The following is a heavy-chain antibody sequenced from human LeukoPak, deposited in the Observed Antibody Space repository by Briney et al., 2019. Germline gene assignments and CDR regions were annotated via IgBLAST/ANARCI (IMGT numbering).Heavy chain of an antibody. V-gene: IGHV3-21*01. D-gene: IGHD3-22*01. CDR2: ISSSSSYI. CDR1: GFTFSSYS. CDR3: ARADSSGTFDP. J-gene: IGHJ5*02. Sequence: GGSLRLSCAASGFTFSSYSMNWVRQAPGKGLEWVLSISSSSSYIYYADSVEGRFTISRDNAKNSLYLQMNSLRAEDTAVYYCARADSSGTFDPWGQGTLVTVSS.